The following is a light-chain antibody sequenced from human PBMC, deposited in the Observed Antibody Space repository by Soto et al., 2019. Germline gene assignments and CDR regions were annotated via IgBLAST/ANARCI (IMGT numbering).Light chain of an antibody. V-gene: IGKV3-15*01. CDR1: QSVSSN. J-gene: IGKJ2*01. CDR3: CQYNNWPPDT. CDR2: GAS. Sequence: EIVMTQSPATLSVSPGERATLSCRASQSVSSNLAWYQQKPGQAPRLLIYGASTRATGIPASFSGSRSGTEFTLTTSSRQSEDVAVYYYCQYNNWPPDTFGQGTKLEIK.